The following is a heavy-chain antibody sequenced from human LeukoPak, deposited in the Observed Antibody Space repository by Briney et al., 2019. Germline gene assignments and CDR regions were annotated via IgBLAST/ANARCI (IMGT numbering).Heavy chain of an antibody. V-gene: IGHV4-38-2*01. CDR3: ARAGYSGYDTPLEKDY. D-gene: IGHD5-12*01. J-gene: IGHJ4*02. CDR1: GYSISSGYY. CDR2: IYDSGST. Sequence: SETLSFTCAVSGYSISSGYYWGWIRQPPGKGLEWIGRIYDSGSTYYKLSLKSRVTISVDTSKNQFFLKLSSVTAADTAEYYCARAGYSGYDTPLEKDYWGQGTLVTVSS.